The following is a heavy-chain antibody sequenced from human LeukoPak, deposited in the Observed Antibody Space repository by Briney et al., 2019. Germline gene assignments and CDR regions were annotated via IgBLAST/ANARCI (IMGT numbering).Heavy chain of an antibody. CDR2: IIPIFGTA. D-gene: IGHD2-15*01. Sequence: SVKVSCKASGGTFSSYAISWVRQAPGQGLEWMGGIIPIFGTANYAQKFQGRVTITADESTSTAYMELSSLRSEDTAVYYCASRYCSGGSCYGAPLRYWGQGTLVTVSS. J-gene: IGHJ4*02. V-gene: IGHV1-69*13. CDR3: ASRYCSGGSCYGAPLRY. CDR1: GGTFSSYA.